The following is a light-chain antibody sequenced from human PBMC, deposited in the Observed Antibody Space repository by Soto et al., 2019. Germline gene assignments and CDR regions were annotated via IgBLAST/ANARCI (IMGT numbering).Light chain of an antibody. CDR1: QSISSG. V-gene: IGKV1-5*03. CDR2: KAS. J-gene: IGKJ1*01. CDR3: QNHQP. Sequence: IQMTQSPSTLSASVGDRVTITCRASQSISSGLAWYQQKPGKAPKLLIYKASSLESGVPSRFSGSGSGTEFTLTISSLQPDDFATYYCQNHQPFGQGTKVDIK.